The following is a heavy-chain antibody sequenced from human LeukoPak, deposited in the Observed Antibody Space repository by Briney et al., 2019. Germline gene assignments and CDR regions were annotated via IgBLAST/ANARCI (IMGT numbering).Heavy chain of an antibody. Sequence: GGSLRLSCAASGFTFSSYEMNWVRQAPGKGLEWVSYISSSGSTIYYADSVKGRFTISRDNAKNSLYLQMNSLRAEDTAVYYCARAPQCSSTSCYTWRDYYYYMDVWGKGTTVTVSS. CDR3: ARAPQCSSTSCYTWRDYYYYMDV. CDR1: GFTFSSYE. J-gene: IGHJ6*03. V-gene: IGHV3-48*03. CDR2: ISSSGSTI. D-gene: IGHD2-2*02.